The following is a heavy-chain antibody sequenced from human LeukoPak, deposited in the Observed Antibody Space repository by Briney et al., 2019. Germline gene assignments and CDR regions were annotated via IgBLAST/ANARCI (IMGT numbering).Heavy chain of an antibody. V-gene: IGHV3-74*01. D-gene: IGHD6-19*01. CDR3: ATTDSLSSGWS. CDR2: INSDGSST. Sequence: GGSLRLSCSASGFRLSAYAMHWVRQAPGKGLVWVSRINSDGSSTTYADSVKGRFTVSRDNAKNTLYLQMNSLRVEDTAVYYCATTDSLSSGWSWGQGTLVTVSS. CDR1: GFRLSAYA. J-gene: IGHJ5*02.